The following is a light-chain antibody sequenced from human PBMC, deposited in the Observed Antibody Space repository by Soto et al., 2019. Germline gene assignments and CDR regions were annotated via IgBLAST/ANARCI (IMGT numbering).Light chain of an antibody. CDR1: QSVLYSSNNMNY. CDR2: WAS. J-gene: IGKJ4*01. CDR3: QHYYSLPLT. V-gene: IGKV4-1*01. Sequence: DIVMTQSPDSLTVSLGERATINCKPSQSVLYSSNNMNYLAWYQQKPRQPPKLLIYWASTRESGVPDRFSGSGSGTDFTLTISSLQAEDVAVYYCQHYYSLPLTFGGGTKVEIK.